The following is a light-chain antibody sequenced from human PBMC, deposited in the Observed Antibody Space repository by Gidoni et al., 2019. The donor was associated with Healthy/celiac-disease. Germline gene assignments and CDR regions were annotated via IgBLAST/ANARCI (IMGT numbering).Light chain of an antibody. CDR2: DAS. CDR1: QSVSSY. V-gene: IGKV3-11*01. CDR3: QQRSNWPLT. J-gene: IGKJ4*01. Sequence: EILLTQSPATLSLSPGERATLSCRASQSVSSYLAWYQQKPGQAPRLLIYDASNRATGIPARLSGSGSGTDFTLTISSLEPEDFAVYYCQQRSNWPLTFGGGTKVEIK.